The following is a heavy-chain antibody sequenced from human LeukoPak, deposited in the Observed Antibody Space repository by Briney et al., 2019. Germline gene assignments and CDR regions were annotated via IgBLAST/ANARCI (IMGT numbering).Heavy chain of an antibody. J-gene: IGHJ5*02. CDR2: IRNKADSYTT. V-gene: IGHV3-72*01. Sequence: GGSLRLSRAASGFTFSDHYMDWVRQAPGKGLEWVGRIRNKADSYTTEYAASVKGRFTISRDGSRDFLYLQMNNLRVEDTAVYYCARAPTKFRRDWFDPWGQGTLVTVSS. D-gene: IGHD3-9*01. CDR1: GFTFSDHY. CDR3: ARAPTKFRRDWFDP.